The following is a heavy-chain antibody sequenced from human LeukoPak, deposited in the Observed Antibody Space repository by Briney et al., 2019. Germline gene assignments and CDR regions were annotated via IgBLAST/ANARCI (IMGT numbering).Heavy chain of an antibody. CDR3: ARLTSAGHSAYDY. CDR2: INYSGRA. CDR1: GDSISSSNSYF. Sequence: SETLSLTCTVSGDSISSSNSYFWGWIRQPPGKGLEWIGSINYSGRAYYSPSLKSRVTISVGTSKNQFSLKVFSVTAADAAVYFCARLTSAGHSAYDYWGQGTLVIVSS. V-gene: IGHV4-39*01. J-gene: IGHJ4*02.